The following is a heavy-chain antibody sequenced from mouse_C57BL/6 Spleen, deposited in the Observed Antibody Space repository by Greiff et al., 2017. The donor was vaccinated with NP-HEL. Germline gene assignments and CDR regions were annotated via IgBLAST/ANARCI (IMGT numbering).Heavy chain of an antibody. CDR3: ARDSGYDGYYDDYFDY. CDR1: GFTFSSYA. Sequence: DVHLVESGGGLVKPGGSLKLSCAASGFTFSSYAMSWVRQTPEKRLEWVATISDGGSYTYYPDNVKGRFTISRDNAKNNLYLQMSHLKSEDTAMYYCARDSGYDGYYDDYFDYWGQGTTLTVSS. D-gene: IGHD2-3*01. V-gene: IGHV5-4*01. CDR2: ISDGGSYT. J-gene: IGHJ2*01.